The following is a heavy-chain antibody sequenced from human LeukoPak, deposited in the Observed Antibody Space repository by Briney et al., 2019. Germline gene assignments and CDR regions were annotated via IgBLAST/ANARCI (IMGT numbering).Heavy chain of an antibody. CDR1: GGSISSYY. Sequence: SETLSLTCTVSGGSISSYYWSWIRQPPGKGLEWIGYIYYSGSTNYNPSLKSRVTISVDTSKNQFSLKLSSVTAADTAVYYCARGLRGWYGYGSHAFDIWGQGTMVTVSS. D-gene: IGHD6-19*01. CDR3: ARGLRGWYGYGSHAFDI. CDR2: IYYSGST. V-gene: IGHV4-59*12. J-gene: IGHJ3*02.